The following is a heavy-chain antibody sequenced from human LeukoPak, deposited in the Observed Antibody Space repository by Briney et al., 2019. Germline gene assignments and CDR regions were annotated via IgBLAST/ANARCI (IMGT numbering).Heavy chain of an antibody. D-gene: IGHD5-12*01. J-gene: IGHJ4*02. V-gene: IGHV1-18*01. CDR1: GYSFVLYG. CDR2: ISTYNGNT. Sequence: ASVKVSCKASGYSFVLYGISWVRQAPGQGPEWMGWISTYNGNTKYAQKFQGRVTMTTDTSTSTAYMELRSLRSDDTAVYYCARHTWQWLPFDDWGQGTQVTISS. CDR3: ARHTWQWLPFDD.